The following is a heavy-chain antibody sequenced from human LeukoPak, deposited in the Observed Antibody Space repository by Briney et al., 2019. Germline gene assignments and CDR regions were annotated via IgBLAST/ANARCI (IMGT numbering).Heavy chain of an antibody. V-gene: IGHV3-21*01. CDR2: ISSSSSYI. CDR3: ARDAPTGYSSSWIFDY. J-gene: IGHJ4*02. D-gene: IGHD6-13*01. CDR1: GFTFSSYS. Sequence: GGSLRLSCAASGFTFSSYSMNWVRQAPGKGLEWVSSISSSSSYIYYADSVKGRFTISRDNAKNSLYLQMNSLRAEDTAVNYCARDAPTGYSSSWIFDYWGQGTLVTVSS.